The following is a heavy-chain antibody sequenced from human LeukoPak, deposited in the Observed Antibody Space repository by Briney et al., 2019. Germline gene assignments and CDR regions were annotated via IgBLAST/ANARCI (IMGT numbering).Heavy chain of an antibody. CDR3: ARDQGSAAAGTLYYYGMDV. D-gene: IGHD6-13*01. Sequence: PGGSLRLSCAASGFTFSSYGMHWVRQAPCKGLEWVAVIWYDGSNKYYADSVKGRFTISRDNSKNTLYLQMNSLRAEDTAVYYCARDQGSAAAGTLYYYGMDVWGQGTTVTVSS. V-gene: IGHV3-33*01. CDR1: GFTFSSYG. J-gene: IGHJ6*02. CDR2: IWYDGSNK.